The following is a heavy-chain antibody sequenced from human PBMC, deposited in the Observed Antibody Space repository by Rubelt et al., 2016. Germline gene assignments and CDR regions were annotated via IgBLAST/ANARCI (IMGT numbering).Heavy chain of an antibody. CDR1: GFTFSSFA. Sequence: EVQLVESGGGLVQPGGSLRLSCAASGFTFSSFAMSWVRQAPGKGLEWVSYISSTSSAIYYADSVKGRFTISRDNGKNSLYLQMNSLRDDDTAVYYCARGRYCSSTSCYKGYYYMDVWGKGTTVTVSS. CDR3: ARGRYCSSTSCYKGYYYMDV. J-gene: IGHJ6*03. D-gene: IGHD2-2*02. CDR2: ISSTSSAI. V-gene: IGHV3-48*02.